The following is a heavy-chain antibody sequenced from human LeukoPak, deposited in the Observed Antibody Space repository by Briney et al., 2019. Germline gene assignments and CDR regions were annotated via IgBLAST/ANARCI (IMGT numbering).Heavy chain of an antibody. CDR2: INHSGST. D-gene: IGHD1-1*01. Sequence: SETLSLTCAVYGGSFSGYYWSWIRQPPGKGLEWIGEINHSGSTNYNPSLKSRVTLSLDEAKNHVSLQLTSLTAADTAVYYCARAGIAWNPADYWGQGTLVTVSS. CDR3: ARAGIAWNPADY. J-gene: IGHJ4*02. V-gene: IGHV4-34*01. CDR1: GGSFSGYY.